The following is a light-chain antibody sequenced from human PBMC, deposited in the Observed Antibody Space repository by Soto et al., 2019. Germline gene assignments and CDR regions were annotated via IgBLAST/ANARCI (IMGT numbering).Light chain of an antibody. CDR2: GND. J-gene: IGLJ2*01. Sequence: QSVLTQPPSASGTPGQRVTISCSGTSTNIGRNPVYWYQQLPGTAPKLLIYGNDQRPSGVPDRFSGSKSGASASLAISGLRSEDEADYYCQSYDPTLRTSLFGGGTQLTVL. CDR1: STNIGRNP. V-gene: IGLV1-47*02. CDR3: QSYDPTLRTSL.